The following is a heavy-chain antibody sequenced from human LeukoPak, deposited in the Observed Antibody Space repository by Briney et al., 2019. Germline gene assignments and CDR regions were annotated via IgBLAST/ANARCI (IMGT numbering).Heavy chain of an antibody. V-gene: IGHV4-34*01. Sequence: SETLSLTCAVYGGSFSGYYWSWIRQPPGKGLEWIGSIYHSGSTYYNPSLKSRVTISVDTSKNQFSLKLSSVTAADTAVYYCARVARITMIVVVITDDPFDIWGQGTMVTVSS. J-gene: IGHJ3*02. CDR2: IYHSGST. CDR1: GGSFSGYY. D-gene: IGHD3-22*01. CDR3: ARVARITMIVVVITDDPFDI.